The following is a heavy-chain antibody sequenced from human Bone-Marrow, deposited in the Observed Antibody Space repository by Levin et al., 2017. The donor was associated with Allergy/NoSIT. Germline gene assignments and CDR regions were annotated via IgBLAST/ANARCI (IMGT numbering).Heavy chain of an antibody. V-gene: IGHV3-33*01. J-gene: IGHJ6*02. CDR2: IWFDGSKK. D-gene: IGHD6-6*01. Sequence: AGGSLRLSCVASGFTFSTYSMHWVRQAPGKGLEWVAVIWFDGSKKYYGDSVKGRFTISRDNSKNTLYLQMNSLRADDTAVFYCARDRERIAPRPGTLYSYGMDVWGQGTTVTVS. CDR3: ARDRERIAPRPGTLYSYGMDV. CDR1: GFTFSTYS.